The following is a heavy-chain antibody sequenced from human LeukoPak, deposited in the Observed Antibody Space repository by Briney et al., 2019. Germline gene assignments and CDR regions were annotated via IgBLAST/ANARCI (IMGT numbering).Heavy chain of an antibody. D-gene: IGHD5-12*01. CDR3: AREGVATAGFDN. CDR2: IYYSGST. V-gene: IGHV4-31*03. J-gene: IGHJ4*02. CDR1: GGSISSGGYY. Sequence: SETLSLTCTVSGGSISSGGYYWSWIRQHPGKGLEWIGYIYYSGSTSYNPSLKSRVTISVDTSKNQFSLNLSSVTAADTAVYYCAREGVATAGFDNWGQGTLVTVSS.